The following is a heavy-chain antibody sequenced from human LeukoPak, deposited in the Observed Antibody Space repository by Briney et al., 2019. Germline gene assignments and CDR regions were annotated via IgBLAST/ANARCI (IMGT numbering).Heavy chain of an antibody. J-gene: IGHJ4*02. Sequence: GGSLGLSCAASGFAFDDYGMSWVRQAPGKGLEWVSGINWNGGSTGYADSVKGRFTISRDNAKNSLYVQMNSLRGEDTALYYCARASSYYDISGYQNFDYWGQGTLVTVSS. V-gene: IGHV3-20*04. CDR2: INWNGGST. CDR3: ARASSYYDISGYQNFDY. D-gene: IGHD3-22*01. CDR1: GFAFDDYG.